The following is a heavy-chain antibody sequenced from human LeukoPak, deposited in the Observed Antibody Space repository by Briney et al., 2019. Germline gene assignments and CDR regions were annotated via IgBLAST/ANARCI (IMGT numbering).Heavy chain of an antibody. CDR3: TRLGRGMWY. CDR2: IRSKANSYAT. CDR1: EFTFSGSA. V-gene: IGHV3-73*01. Sequence: GGSLKLSCAASEFTFSGSAMHWVRQASGKGLEWVGRIRSKANSYATAYAASVKGRFTISRDDSKNTAYLQMNSLKTEDTAVYYCTRLGRGMWYWVQGTLVTVSS. D-gene: IGHD3-10*01. J-gene: IGHJ4*02.